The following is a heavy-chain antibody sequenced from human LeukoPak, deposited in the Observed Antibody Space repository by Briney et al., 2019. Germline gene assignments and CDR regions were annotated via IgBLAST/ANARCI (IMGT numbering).Heavy chain of an antibody. CDR3: ARVVPAAIRAYYYYMDV. CDR2: IIPMFGTA. J-gene: IGHJ6*03. V-gene: IGHV1-69*01. D-gene: IGHD2-2*02. Sequence: SVKVSCKASGGTFSSYAIRWVRQAPGQGGEGMGGIIPMFGTANYAQKLQGRVTITAEESKRTAYMEMSRQRWEDTAGYYCARVVPAAIRAYYYYMDVWGKGTTVTVSS. CDR1: GGTFSSYA.